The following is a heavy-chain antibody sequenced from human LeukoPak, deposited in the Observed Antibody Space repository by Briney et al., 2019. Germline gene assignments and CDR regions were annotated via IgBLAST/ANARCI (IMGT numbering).Heavy chain of an antibody. J-gene: IGHJ1*01. D-gene: IGHD3-10*01. V-gene: IGHV3-30-3*01. CDR3: AMTAYYGSGSLPDW. CDR1: GFTFSSYA. CDR2: ISYDGSNK. Sequence: GGSLRLSCAASGFTFSSYAMHWVRQAPGKGLEWVAVISYDGSNKYYADSVKGRFTISRDNSKNTLYLQMNSLRAEDTAVYYCAMTAYYGSGSLPDWWGQGTLVTVSS.